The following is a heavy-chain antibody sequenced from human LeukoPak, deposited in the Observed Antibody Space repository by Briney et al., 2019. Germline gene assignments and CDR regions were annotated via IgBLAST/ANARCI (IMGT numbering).Heavy chain of an antibody. CDR3: ARQLGYCSSGSCYFDF. CDR1: GFTFSSYA. J-gene: IGHJ4*02. V-gene: IGHV3-23*01. D-gene: IGHD2-15*01. Sequence: GGSLRLSCAASGFTFSSYAMSWVRQAPGKGLEWVSAISGSGGSTYYADSVKGPFTISRDNSKNTLFLQMNSLRAEDRAMYYCARQLGYCSSGSCYFDFWGQGTLVTVSS. CDR2: ISGSGGST.